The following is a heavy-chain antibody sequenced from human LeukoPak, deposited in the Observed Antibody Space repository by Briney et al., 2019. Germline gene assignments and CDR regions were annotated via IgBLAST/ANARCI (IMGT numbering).Heavy chain of an antibody. V-gene: IGHV3-72*01. Sequence: GGSLRLSCAASGFTFSDYYMDWVRQAPGTGLEGVARSRSKGHSYSTQYAASVRGRFTVSRDGSKNSLYLQMNSLKTEDSAVYYCARGAFCSGGACPDPFDCWGQGTLVTVSS. CDR3: ARGAFCSGGACPDPFDC. J-gene: IGHJ4*02. CDR1: GFTFSDYY. CDR2: SRSKGHSYST. D-gene: IGHD2-15*01.